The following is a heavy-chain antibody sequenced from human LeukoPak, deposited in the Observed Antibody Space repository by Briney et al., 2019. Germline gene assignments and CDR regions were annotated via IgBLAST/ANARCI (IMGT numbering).Heavy chain of an antibody. D-gene: IGHD1-1*01. J-gene: IGHJ5*02. CDR2: IKHDGSEK. Sequence: PGGSLRLSCAASGFTFSSYWMSWVRQAPGKGLEWVANIKHDGSEKYYVDSVKGRFTISRDNAKNSLYLQMNSLRAEDTAVYYCARDKGGTGTNWFDPWGQGTLVTVSS. CDR1: GFTFSSYW. V-gene: IGHV3-7*01. CDR3: ARDKGGTGTNWFDP.